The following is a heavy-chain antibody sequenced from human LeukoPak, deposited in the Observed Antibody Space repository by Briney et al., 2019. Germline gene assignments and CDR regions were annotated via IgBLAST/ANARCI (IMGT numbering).Heavy chain of an antibody. J-gene: IGHJ4*02. D-gene: IGHD2-8*01. V-gene: IGHV4-4*07. CDR2: IYTSGST. Sequence: PSETLSLTCNVSGGSISSYYWSWIRQPAGKGLEWIGRIYTSGSTNYNPSLKSRVTMSVDTSKNQFSLKLSSVTAADTAVYYCAVGYCTNGACSLGPIAYWGQGTLVTVSS. CDR1: GGSISSYY. CDR3: AVGYCTNGACSLGPIAY.